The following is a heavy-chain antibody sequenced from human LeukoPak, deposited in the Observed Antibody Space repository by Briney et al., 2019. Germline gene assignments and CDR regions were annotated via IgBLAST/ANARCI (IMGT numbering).Heavy chain of an antibody. Sequence: PSETLSLTCTVSGGSISSTNYYWAWIRQPPGKGLEYIGTIYYSGNTYYNPSLKSRVTISVDTPKNQFSLKLSSVTAADTAVYYCGRHAQKRQWEILNPTFDYWGQGTLVTVSS. CDR2: IYYSGNT. J-gene: IGHJ4*02. CDR1: GGSISSTNYY. CDR3: GRHAQKRQWEILNPTFDY. D-gene: IGHD1-26*01. V-gene: IGHV4-39*01.